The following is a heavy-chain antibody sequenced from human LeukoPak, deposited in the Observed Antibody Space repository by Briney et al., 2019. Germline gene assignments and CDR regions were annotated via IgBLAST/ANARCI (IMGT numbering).Heavy chain of an antibody. D-gene: IGHD1-7*01. CDR2: INDSGRT. CDR3: ARRWNYGRNYYIDV. V-gene: IGHV4-34*01. Sequence: PSETLSLTCAVYGGSFSNYYWSWIRQPPGKGLEWIGEINDSGRTNYNPSLMSRVTVSVDTSKKQFSLRLTSVTATDTAVYDCARRWNYGRNYYIDVWGKGATVSVSS. J-gene: IGHJ6*03. CDR1: GGSFSNYY.